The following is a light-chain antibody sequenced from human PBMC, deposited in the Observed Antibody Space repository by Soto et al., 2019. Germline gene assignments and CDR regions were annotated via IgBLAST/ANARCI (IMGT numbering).Light chain of an antibody. CDR3: QQYNTLSGT. Sequence: DIQMTQSPSSLSASVGDSVTITCRASQVISSALAWYQQKPGKAPNLLIYKASSLKNGVPSRFSGSGFGTEFSLTISSLQPDDFASYYCQQYNTLSGTFGQGTKV. CDR2: KAS. CDR1: QVISSA. J-gene: IGKJ1*01. V-gene: IGKV1-5*03.